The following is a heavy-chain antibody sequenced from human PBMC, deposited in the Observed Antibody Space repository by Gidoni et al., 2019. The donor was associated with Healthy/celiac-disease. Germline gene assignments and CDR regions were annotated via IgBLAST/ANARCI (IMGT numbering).Heavy chain of an antibody. CDR1: GFPFSSYE. D-gene: IGHD3-22*01. CDR2: ISSSGSTI. V-gene: IGHV3-48*03. Sequence: EVQLVESGGGLVQPGGSLRLSCAASGFPFSSYEMNWVRQAPGKGLEWVSYISSSGSTIYYADSVKGRFTISRDNAKNSLYLQMNSLRAEDTAVYYCALIGSSSGYYSQHFDYWGQGTLVTVSS. CDR3: ALIGSSSGYYSQHFDY. J-gene: IGHJ4*02.